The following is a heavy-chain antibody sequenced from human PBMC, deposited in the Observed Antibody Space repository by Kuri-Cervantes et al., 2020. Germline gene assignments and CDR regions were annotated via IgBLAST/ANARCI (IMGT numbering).Heavy chain of an antibody. CDR2: TYYRSKWYN. CDR3: ARAGAHTMVQGVTIREHDAFDI. CDR1: GDSVSSHSAA. J-gene: IGHJ3*02. V-gene: IGHV6-1*01. D-gene: IGHD3-10*01. Sequence: SETLSLTCAISGDSVSSHSAAWNWIRQSPSRGLEWLGRTYYRSKWYNDYAVSVKSRITINPDTSKNQFSLQLNSVTPEDTAVYYCARAGAHTMVQGVTIREHDAFDIWGQGTMVTVSS.